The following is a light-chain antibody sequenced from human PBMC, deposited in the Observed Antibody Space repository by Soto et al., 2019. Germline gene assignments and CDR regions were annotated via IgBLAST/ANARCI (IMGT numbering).Light chain of an antibody. CDR2: DAS. J-gene: IGKJ4*01. CDR3: QQYAGSLT. V-gene: IGKV3-20*01. Sequence: ETVLTQSPATLSLSPGERATLSCRASQSVSRNYVAWYQQKPGQAPRLLIFDASSRAIGIPARFSGSGSGTDFTLTISRLDPEDFAVYYCQQYAGSLTFGGGTKVDIK. CDR1: QSVSRNY.